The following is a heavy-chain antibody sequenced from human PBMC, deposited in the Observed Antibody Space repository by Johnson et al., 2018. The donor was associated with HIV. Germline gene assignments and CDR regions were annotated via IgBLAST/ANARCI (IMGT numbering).Heavy chain of an antibody. CDR2: INQDGSEK. J-gene: IGHJ3*02. CDR1: GFTFGSYW. V-gene: IGHV3-7*03. CDR3: AAGDDFDI. Sequence: EVQLVESGGGLVQPGGSLRLSCAASGFTFGSYWMTWVRQAPGKGLEWVANINQDGSEKYYVDSVKGRFTISRDNAKNSLYLQMNSLRAEDTAVYYCAAGDDFDIWGQGTMVTVSS.